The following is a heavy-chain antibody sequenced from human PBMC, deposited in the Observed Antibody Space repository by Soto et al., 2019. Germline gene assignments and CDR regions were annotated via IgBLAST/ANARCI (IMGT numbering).Heavy chain of an antibody. CDR2: IYYSGST. J-gene: IGHJ2*01. Sequence: QLQLQESGPGLLKPSETLSLTCTVSGGSISSSSYYWGWIRQPPGKGLEWIGSIYYSGSTYYNPSLKNRVTRSVDTSKNQLSLKLSTVTAAGTAVYYCARYFMGDYVEYWYFDLWGRGTLVTVSS. CDR3: ARYFMGDYVEYWYFDL. D-gene: IGHD4-17*01. V-gene: IGHV4-39*01. CDR1: GGSISSSSYY.